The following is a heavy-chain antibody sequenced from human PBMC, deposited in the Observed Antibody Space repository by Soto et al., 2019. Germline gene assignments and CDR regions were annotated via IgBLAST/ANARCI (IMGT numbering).Heavy chain of an antibody. CDR1: GGSFSGYY. J-gene: IGHJ4*02. V-gene: IGHV4-34*01. Sequence: SETLSLTCAVYGGSFSGYYWSWIRQPPGKGLEWIGEINYSGSTYYNPSLKSRVTISVDTSKNQFSLKLSSVTAADTAVYYCAREVRRWELLHFDYWGQGTLVTVSS. CDR2: INYSGST. D-gene: IGHD1-26*01. CDR3: AREVRRWELLHFDY.